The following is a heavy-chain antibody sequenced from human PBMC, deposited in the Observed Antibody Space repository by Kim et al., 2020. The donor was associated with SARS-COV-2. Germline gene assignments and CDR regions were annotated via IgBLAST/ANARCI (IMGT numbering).Heavy chain of an antibody. J-gene: IGHJ3*02. D-gene: IGHD2-15*01. CDR3: ARDRVVVAAIAPNAFDI. V-gene: IGHV4-34*01. Sequence: SETLSLTCAVYGGSFSGYYWSWIRQPPGKGLEWIGEINHSGSTNYNPSLKSRVTISVDTSKNQFSLKLSSVTAADTAVYYCARDRVVVAAIAPNAFDIWGQGTMVTVSS. CDR2: INHSGST. CDR1: GGSFSGYY.